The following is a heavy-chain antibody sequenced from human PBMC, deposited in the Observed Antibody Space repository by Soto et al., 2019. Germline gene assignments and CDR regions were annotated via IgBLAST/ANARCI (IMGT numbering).Heavy chain of an antibody. Sequence: SVKASCKASGFTFTSSAVQWVRQARGQRLEWIGWIVVGSGNTNYAQKFQERVTITRDMSTSTAYMELSSLRSEDTAVYYCAAGDWNDPIDYYYGMDVWGQGTTVTVSS. CDR2: IVVGSGNT. CDR3: AAGDWNDPIDYYYGMDV. D-gene: IGHD1-1*01. CDR1: GFTFTSSA. J-gene: IGHJ6*02. V-gene: IGHV1-58*01.